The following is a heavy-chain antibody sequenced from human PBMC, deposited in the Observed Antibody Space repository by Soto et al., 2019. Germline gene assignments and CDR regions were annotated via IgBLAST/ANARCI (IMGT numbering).Heavy chain of an antibody. CDR1: GFTFSDYY. D-gene: IGHD1-26*01. V-gene: IGHV3-11*04. Sequence: GGSLRLSCAASGFTFSDYYMSWIRQAPGKGLEWVSYISSSGSTIYYADSVKGRFTISRDNAKNSLYLQMNSLRAEDTAVYYCAKVSYWVSDFDYWGQGTLVTVSS. CDR2: ISSSGSTI. J-gene: IGHJ4*02. CDR3: AKVSYWVSDFDY.